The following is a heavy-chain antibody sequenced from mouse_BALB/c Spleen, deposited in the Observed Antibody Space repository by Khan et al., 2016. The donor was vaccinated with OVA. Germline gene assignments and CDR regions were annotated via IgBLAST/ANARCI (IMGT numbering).Heavy chain of an antibody. CDR2: MSDGGNYT. Sequence: EVELVEPGGGLVKAGGCPKLSCAASGIVTFSDYYRYCVRQTPEKRLEWVATMSDGGNYTSYVASVQGRFTISGDTAKNNLYLQVSSLKSEDTAMYYCARGGYGTVAYWGLGTLVTVSA. V-gene: IGHV5-4*02. J-gene: IGHJ3*01. D-gene: IGHD1-1*01. CDR1: GIVTFSDYY. CDR3: ARGGYGTVAY.